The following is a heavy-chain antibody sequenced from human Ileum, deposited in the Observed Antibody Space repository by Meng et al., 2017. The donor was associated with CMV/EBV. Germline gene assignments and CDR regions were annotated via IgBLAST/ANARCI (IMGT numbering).Heavy chain of an antibody. CDR3: AHRRDYRGNWDGGDFDY. J-gene: IGHJ4*02. CDR1: GFSLTSSPVG. D-gene: IGHD7-27*01. Sequence: QITLKESGPTRVKPTQTPTLNCTLPGFSLTSSPVGVGWIRQPPGKALEGLAFIYWDDDKRYNPSLKSRLTITKDTSKNQVVLTLANVDPVDTATYYCAHRRDYRGNWDGGDFDYWGPGTLVTVSS. CDR2: IYWDDDK. V-gene: IGHV2-5*02.